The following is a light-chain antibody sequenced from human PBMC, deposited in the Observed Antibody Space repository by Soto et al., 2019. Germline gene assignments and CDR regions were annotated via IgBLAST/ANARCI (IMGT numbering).Light chain of an antibody. J-gene: IGKJ1*01. CDR2: AAS. V-gene: IGKV1-39*01. Sequence: DIQMTQSPSSLSASVGDRVTISCRASQSISSYLNWYQQKPGEAPNLLIYAASSLQSGVPSRFSGRRYGSNFTLTINSLQHEDYATYYCQQSYNTPRTFGQGTKVEIK. CDR1: QSISSY. CDR3: QQSYNTPRT.